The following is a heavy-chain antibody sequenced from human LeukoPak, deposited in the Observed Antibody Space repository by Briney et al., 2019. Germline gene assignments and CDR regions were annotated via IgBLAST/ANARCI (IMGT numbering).Heavy chain of an antibody. V-gene: IGHV1-2*06. Sequence: ASVKVSCKASGYTFTGYYMHWVRQAPGQGLEWMGRINPNSGGTNYAQKFQGRVTMTRDTSISTAYMELSRLRSDDTAVYYCARDKSGCDSRNFDYWGQGTLVTVSS. D-gene: IGHD3-22*01. CDR1: GYTFTGYY. CDR3: ARDKSGCDSRNFDY. CDR2: INPNSGGT. J-gene: IGHJ4*02.